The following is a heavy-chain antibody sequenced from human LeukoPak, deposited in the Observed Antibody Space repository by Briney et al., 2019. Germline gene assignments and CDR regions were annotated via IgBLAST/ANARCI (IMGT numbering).Heavy chain of an antibody. D-gene: IGHD4-23*01. CDR2: MNPNSGNT. Sequence: ASVKVSCKASGYTFTSYDINWVRQATGQGLEWMGRMNPNSGNTGYAQKFQGRVTMTRNTSISTAYMELSSLRSEDTAVYYCARGPHDYGGNSYAFDIWGQGTMVTVSS. CDR3: ARGPHDYGGNSYAFDI. V-gene: IGHV1-8*01. CDR1: GYTFTSYD. J-gene: IGHJ3*02.